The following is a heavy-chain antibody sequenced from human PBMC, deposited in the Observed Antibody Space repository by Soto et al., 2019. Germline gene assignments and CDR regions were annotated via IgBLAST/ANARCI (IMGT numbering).Heavy chain of an antibody. CDR3: ARALAIFGVVINSVSYGMDV. CDR1: GYTFTGYY. CDR2: INPNSGGT. J-gene: IGHJ6*02. Sequence: ASVKVSCKASGYTFTGYYMHWVRQAPGQGLEWMGWINPNSGGTNYAQKFQGRVTMTRDTSMSAAYMELSRLRSDDTAVYYCARALAIFGVVINSVSYGMDVWGQGTTVTVSS. V-gene: IGHV1-2*02. D-gene: IGHD3-3*01.